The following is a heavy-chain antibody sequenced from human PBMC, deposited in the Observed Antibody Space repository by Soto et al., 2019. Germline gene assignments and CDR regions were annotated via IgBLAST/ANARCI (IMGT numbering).Heavy chain of an antibody. CDR1: GFTFSSYG. D-gene: IGHD2-15*01. V-gene: IGHV3-30*18. CDR3: AKDSYCSGGSCYQGWFDP. CDR2: ISYDGSNK. J-gene: IGHJ5*02. Sequence: QVQLVESGGGVVQPGRSLRLSCAASGFTFSSYGMHWVRQAPGKGLEWVAVISYDGSNKYYADSVKGRFTISRDNSKNTMYLQMNSLRAEDTAVYYCAKDSYCSGGSCYQGWFDPWGQGTLVTVSS.